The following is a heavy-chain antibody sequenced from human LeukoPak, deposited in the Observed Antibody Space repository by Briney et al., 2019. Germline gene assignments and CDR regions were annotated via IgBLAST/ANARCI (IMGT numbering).Heavy chain of an antibody. V-gene: IGHV3-30-3*01. CDR3: ARDPAGAMIVVPGAFDI. D-gene: IGHD3-22*01. CDR1: GFTFSSYA. J-gene: IGHJ3*02. Sequence: GGSLRLSCAASGFTFSSYAMHWVRQAPGKGLEWVAVISYDGSNKYYADSVKGRFTISRDNSKNTLYLQMNSLRAEDTAVDYCARDPAGAMIVVPGAFDIWGQGTMVTVSS. CDR2: ISYDGSNK.